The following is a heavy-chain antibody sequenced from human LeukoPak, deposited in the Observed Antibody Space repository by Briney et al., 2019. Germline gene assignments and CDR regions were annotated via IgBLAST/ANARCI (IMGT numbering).Heavy chain of an antibody. J-gene: IGHJ4*02. CDR1: GFTFNNFA. Sequence: GGSLRLSCAASGFTFNNFAMSWVRQAPGKGLEWVSAISGSGGSTYYADSVKGRFTISRDNSKNTLYLQMNSLRAEDTAVYYCARGDSSGWCFDYWGQGTLVTVSS. CDR2: ISGSGGST. D-gene: IGHD6-19*01. V-gene: IGHV3-23*01. CDR3: ARGDSSGWCFDY.